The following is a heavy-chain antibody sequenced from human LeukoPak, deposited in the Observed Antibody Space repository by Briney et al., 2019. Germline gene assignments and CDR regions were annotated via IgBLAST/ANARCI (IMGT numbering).Heavy chain of an antibody. J-gene: IGHJ4*02. CDR2: ITWSNGEI. CDR1: GLTFDVYA. Sequence: GGSLRLSCAASGLTFDVYAAHWVRQAPGKGLEWVSGITWSNGEIAYADSVKGRFTISRDNAKMYLQMNSLRTEDTAVYYCAKSLRNGSGWASDYWGQGTLVTVSS. D-gene: IGHD6-19*01. V-gene: IGHV3-9*01. CDR3: AKSLRNGSGWASDY.